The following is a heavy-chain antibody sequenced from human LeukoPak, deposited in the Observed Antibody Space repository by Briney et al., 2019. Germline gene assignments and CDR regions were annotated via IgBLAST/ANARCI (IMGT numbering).Heavy chain of an antibody. D-gene: IGHD6-6*01. J-gene: IGHJ6*03. Sequence: GGSLRFSCAASGFTLSSHAIHWVRQSPGKGLEWVALISYDGNIKYYAGSVKGRFTISRDNSKNTLSLQMNSLRPEDTAVYYCARAHLSSSSTDYMDVWGKGTTVTVSS. CDR1: GFTLSSHA. CDR2: ISYDGNIK. CDR3: ARAHLSSSSTDYMDV. V-gene: IGHV3-30*04.